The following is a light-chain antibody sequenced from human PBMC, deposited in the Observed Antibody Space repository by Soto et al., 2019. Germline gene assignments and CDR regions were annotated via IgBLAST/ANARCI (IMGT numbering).Light chain of an antibody. CDR3: WHCGMPPRP. CDR2: GAS. Sequence: TMYKGTLSLSPGERATLSCRASQSVSSSYLAWYQQKPGQAPGPLIYGASSRATGIPDRFSGSGSGTYFTLTSITLGRLGFAGSEIWHCGMPPRPFDQGTKVDIK. CDR1: QSVSSSY. V-gene: IGKV3-20*01. J-gene: IGKJ1*01.